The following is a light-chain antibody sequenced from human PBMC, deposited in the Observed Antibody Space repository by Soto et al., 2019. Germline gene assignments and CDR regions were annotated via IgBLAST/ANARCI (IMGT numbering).Light chain of an antibody. CDR3: QQYGNSPFT. Sequence: EIVLTQSPGTLSLSPGERATLSCRASQSVSSSYLAWYQQRPGQGPRLLIYGASTRATGIPARFSGSGSGTEFTLTISSLEPEDFEVYYCQQYGNSPFTFGGGTKVDIK. V-gene: IGKV3-20*01. J-gene: IGKJ4*01. CDR2: GAS. CDR1: QSVSSSY.